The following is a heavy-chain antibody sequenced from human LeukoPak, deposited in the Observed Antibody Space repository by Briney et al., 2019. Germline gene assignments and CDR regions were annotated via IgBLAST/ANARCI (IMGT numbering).Heavy chain of an antibody. CDR1: GFTFSSYA. CDR3: ARAGGGPTTLYWYFDI. V-gene: IGHV3-30*04. D-gene: IGHD1-7*01. CDR2: ISYDGGNK. Sequence: GGSLRLSCAASGFTFSSYAMHWFRKAPGKGLEGVAVISYDGGNKYYADSVKGRFTISRDNSKNTMYMQMNSLRAEDTAVYYCARAGGGPTTLYWYFDIWGRGTLVTVSS. J-gene: IGHJ2*01.